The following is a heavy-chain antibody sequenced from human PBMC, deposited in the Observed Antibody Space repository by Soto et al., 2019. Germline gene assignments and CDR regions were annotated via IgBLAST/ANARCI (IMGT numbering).Heavy chain of an antibody. D-gene: IGHD1-1*01. V-gene: IGHV3-30*18. CDR3: AKEGPITNWYFDY. J-gene: IGHJ4*02. CDR1: YG. Sequence: YGMHWVRQAPGKGLEWVTVISYDGNVAYYADSVKGRFTSSRDNSKNTLYLQMNSLRTEDTAVYYCAKEGPITNWYFDYWGQGTLVTLPS. CDR2: ISYDGNVA.